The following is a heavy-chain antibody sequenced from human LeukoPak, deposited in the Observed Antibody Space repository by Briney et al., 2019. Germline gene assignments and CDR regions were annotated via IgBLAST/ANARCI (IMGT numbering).Heavy chain of an antibody. CDR1: GFTLSSYG. CDR3: ARDTLGEGEDANYAVYYFDY. J-gene: IGHJ4*02. D-gene: IGHD4/OR15-4a*01. Sequence: GGTLRLSCAASGFTLSSYGMSWVRQAPGKGLEWVSAISGSGGSTYYADSVKGRFTISRDNSKNTLYLQMNSLRADDTAVYYCARDTLGEGEDANYAVYYFDYWGQGTVVTVSS. CDR2: ISGSGGST. V-gene: IGHV3-23*01.